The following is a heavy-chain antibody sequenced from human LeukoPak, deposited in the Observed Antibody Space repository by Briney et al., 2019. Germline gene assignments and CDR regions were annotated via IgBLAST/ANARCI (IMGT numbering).Heavy chain of an antibody. Sequence: GASVKVSCKASGYTFTSYDINWVRQATGQGLEWMGWMNPNSGNTGYAQKFQGRVTMTRNTSISTAYMELSSLRSEDTAVYYCAREHGSGGVFVSDYWGQGTLVTVSS. CDR3: AREHGSGGVFVSDY. D-gene: IGHD3-10*01. CDR1: GYTFTSYD. CDR2: MNPNSGNT. J-gene: IGHJ4*02. V-gene: IGHV1-8*01.